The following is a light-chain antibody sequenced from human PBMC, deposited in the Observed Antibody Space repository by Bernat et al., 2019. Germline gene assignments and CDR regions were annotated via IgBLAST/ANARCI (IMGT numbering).Light chain of an antibody. CDR1: QSISSW. Sequence: DIQMTQSPSTLSASVGDRVIITCHASQSISSWLAWYQQKPGKAPKLLIYEASKLQTGVPSRFSGSGSGTEFTLTISSLQPDDFATYHCQQYDTSSNTFGQGTKVEVK. CDR3: QQYDTSSNT. V-gene: IGKV1-5*03. CDR2: EAS. J-gene: IGKJ1*01.